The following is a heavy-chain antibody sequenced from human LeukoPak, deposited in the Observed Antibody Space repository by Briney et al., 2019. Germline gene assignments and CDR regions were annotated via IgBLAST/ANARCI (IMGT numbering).Heavy chain of an antibody. CDR2: IYYSGST. CDR1: GGSFSPYY. V-gene: IGHV4-59*01. Sequence: PSETLSLTCAVYGGSFSPYYWSWIRQPPGKGLEWIGYIYYSGSTNYNPSLKSRVTISVDTSKNQFSLKLSSVTAADTAVYYCARALGGFAPWYYYMDVWGKGTTVTVSS. D-gene: IGHD2-15*01. CDR3: ARALGGFAPWYYYMDV. J-gene: IGHJ6*03.